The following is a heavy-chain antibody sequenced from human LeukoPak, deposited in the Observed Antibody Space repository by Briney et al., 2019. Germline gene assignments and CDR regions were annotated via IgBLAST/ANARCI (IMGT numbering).Heavy chain of an antibody. D-gene: IGHD3-10*01. Sequence: GASVKVSCKASGYTFTGYYMHWVRQAPGRGLEWMGWIKPNSGGTNYAQKFQGRVTMTRDTSISTAYMELSRLRSDDTAVYYCARGPYYGSGRRGYYFDYWGQGTLVTVSS. CDR2: IKPNSGGT. CDR3: ARGPYYGSGRRGYYFDY. V-gene: IGHV1-2*02. J-gene: IGHJ4*02. CDR1: GYTFTGYY.